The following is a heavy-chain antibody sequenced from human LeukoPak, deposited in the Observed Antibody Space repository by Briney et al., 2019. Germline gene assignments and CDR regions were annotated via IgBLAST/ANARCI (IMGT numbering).Heavy chain of an antibody. J-gene: IGHJ5*02. CDR3: ARGGVIIPYALGP. D-gene: IGHD3-10*01. CDR2: IIPIFGTA. Sequence: ASVKLSCKASGGTFSSYAISWVRQAPGQGLEWMGGIIPIFGTANYAQKFQGRVTITADESTSTAYMERSSLRSEDTAVYYCARGGVIIPYALGPWGQGTLVTVSS. V-gene: IGHV1-69*13. CDR1: GGTFSSYA.